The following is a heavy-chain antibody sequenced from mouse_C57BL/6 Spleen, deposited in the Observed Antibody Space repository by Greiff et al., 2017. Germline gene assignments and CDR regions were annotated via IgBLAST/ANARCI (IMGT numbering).Heavy chain of an antibody. Sequence: VQLQQSGPELVKPGASVKISCKASGYTFTDYYMNWVKQSHGKSLEWIGDINPNNGGTSYNQKFKGKATLTVDKSSSTAYMELRSLTSEDSAVYYCATYYYGSSEYYFDYWGQGTTLTVSS. D-gene: IGHD1-1*01. J-gene: IGHJ2*01. V-gene: IGHV1-26*01. CDR1: GYTFTDYY. CDR3: ATYYYGSSEYYFDY. CDR2: INPNNGGT.